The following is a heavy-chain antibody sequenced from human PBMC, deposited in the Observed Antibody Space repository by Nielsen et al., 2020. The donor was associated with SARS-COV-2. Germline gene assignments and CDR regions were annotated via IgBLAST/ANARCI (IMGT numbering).Heavy chain of an antibody. J-gene: IGHJ6*02. D-gene: IGHD3-3*01. V-gene: IGHV3-23*03. CDR2: IYSGGSST. CDR3: AKGGHYDFWSGYYDGPMDV. CDR1: GFTFSSYA. Sequence: GGSLRLSCAASGFTFSSYAMSWVRQAPGKGLEWVSVIYSGGSSTYYADSVKGRFTISRDNSKNTLYLQMNSLRVEDTAVYYCAKGGHYDFWSGYYDGPMDVWGQGTTVTVSS.